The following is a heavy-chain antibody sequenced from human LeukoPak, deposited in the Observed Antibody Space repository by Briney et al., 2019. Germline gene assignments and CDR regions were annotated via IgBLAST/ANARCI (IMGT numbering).Heavy chain of an antibody. J-gene: IGHJ4*02. D-gene: IGHD3-22*01. CDR1: GFTFSSYA. CDR2: ISGSGGST. Sequence: GGSLRLSCAASGFTFSSYAMSWVRQAPGKGLEWVSAISGSGGSTYYADSVKGRLTIPRDNSKNTLYLQMNSLRAEDTAVYYCAKVGSSGYYYDQDYWGQGTLVTVSS. V-gene: IGHV3-23*01. CDR3: AKVGSSGYYYDQDY.